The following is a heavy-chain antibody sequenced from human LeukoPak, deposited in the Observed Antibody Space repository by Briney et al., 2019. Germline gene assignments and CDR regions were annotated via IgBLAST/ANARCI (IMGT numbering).Heavy chain of an antibody. CDR1: GGSISSGSYY. D-gene: IGHD3-10*01. Sequence: SETLSLTCTVSGGSISSGSYYWSWIPQPAGKGLEWIGHIYTSGSTNYNPSLKSRVTISVDTSKNQFSLKLSSVTAADTAVYYCARDYGSGCYYNNWFDPWGQGTLVTVSS. CDR2: IYTSGST. CDR3: ARDYGSGCYYNNWFDP. J-gene: IGHJ5*02. V-gene: IGHV4-61*09.